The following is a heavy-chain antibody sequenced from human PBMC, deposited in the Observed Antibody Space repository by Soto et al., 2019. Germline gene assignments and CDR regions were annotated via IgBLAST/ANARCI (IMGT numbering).Heavy chain of an antibody. CDR2: IWYDGSNK. Sequence: GGSLRLSCAASGVTFCSYGMHWVRQAPGKGLEWVAVIWYDGSNKYYADSVKGRFTISRDNSKNTLYLQMNSLRAEDTAVYYCAIGPFGGGPFISPAAGTSFDYWGQGTLVTVSS. D-gene: IGHD6-13*01. V-gene: IGHV3-33*01. CDR3: AIGPFGGGPFISPAAGTSFDY. J-gene: IGHJ4*02. CDR1: GVTFCSYG.